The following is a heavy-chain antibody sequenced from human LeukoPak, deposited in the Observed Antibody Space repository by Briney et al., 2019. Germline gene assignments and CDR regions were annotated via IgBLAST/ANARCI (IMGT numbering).Heavy chain of an antibody. Sequence: GGSLRLSCAASGFIFSSYAMSWVRQAPGKGLEWVSTISGSGGSTYYADSVKGRFTISRDNSKNTLYLQMNSLRAEDTAVYYCAKDWVITMVRGYYFDYWGQGTLVTVSS. V-gene: IGHV3-23*01. D-gene: IGHD3-10*01. CDR1: GFIFSSYA. J-gene: IGHJ4*02. CDR3: AKDWVITMVRGYYFDY. CDR2: ISGSGGST.